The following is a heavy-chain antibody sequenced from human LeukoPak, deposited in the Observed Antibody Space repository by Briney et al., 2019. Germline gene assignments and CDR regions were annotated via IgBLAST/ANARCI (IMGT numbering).Heavy chain of an antibody. V-gene: IGHV3-30*04. D-gene: IGHD3-3*01. CDR2: VSDDGSNK. J-gene: IGHJ4*02. CDR3: SKGSGYFVTEY. Sequence: GGSLRLSYAASGFTFSRYAMHWVRQAPGKGLEWVAVVSDDGSNKYYADSVKGRFTISRDNSKNTLFLQMSGLRPEDTAFYYCSKGSGYFVTEYWGQGTLVTVSS. CDR1: GFTFSRYA.